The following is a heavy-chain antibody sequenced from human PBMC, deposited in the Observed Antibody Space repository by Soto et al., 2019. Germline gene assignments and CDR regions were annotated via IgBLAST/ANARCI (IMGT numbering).Heavy chain of an antibody. Sequence: GGSLRLSCAASGFTFSSYDMHWVRQATGKGLEWVSAIGTAGDTYYPGSVKGRFTISRGNAKNSLYLQMNSLRAGDTAVYYCARGDHYYYYMDVWGKGTTVTVSS. CDR2: IGTAGDT. CDR1: GFTFSSYD. J-gene: IGHJ6*03. V-gene: IGHV3-13*01. CDR3: ARGDHYYYYMDV.